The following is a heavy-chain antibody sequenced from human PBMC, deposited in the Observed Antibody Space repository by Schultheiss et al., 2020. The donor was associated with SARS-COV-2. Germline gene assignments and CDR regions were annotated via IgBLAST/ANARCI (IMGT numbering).Heavy chain of an antibody. CDR2: IWYDGSNK. J-gene: IGHJ4*02. V-gene: IGHV3-33*01. CDR1: GFTFSSYG. D-gene: IGHD4-17*01. CDR3: ATGDYDDGALDY. Sequence: GGSPRLSCAASGFTFSSYGMHWVRQAPGKGLEWVAVIWYDGSNKYYADSVTGRFTISRDNSKNTLYLQMNSLRVEDTAVYYCATGDYDDGALDYWGQGTLVTVSS.